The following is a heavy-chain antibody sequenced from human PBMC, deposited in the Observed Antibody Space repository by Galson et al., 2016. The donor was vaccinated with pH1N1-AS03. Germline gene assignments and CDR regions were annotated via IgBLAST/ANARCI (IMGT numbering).Heavy chain of an antibody. CDR3: ARFEWGDSYCDY. D-gene: IGHD2-21*02. V-gene: IGHV3-7*03. Sequence: SLRLSCAASGFTFNNYWMNWVRQAPGKGLEWVAHIKQDGSEKNYVDSVKGRFTISRDNAKNSLYLQMNSLRVEDTAVYYCARFEWGDSYCDYWGQGMLVTVSS. CDR2: IKQDGSEK. J-gene: IGHJ4*02. CDR1: GFTFNNYW.